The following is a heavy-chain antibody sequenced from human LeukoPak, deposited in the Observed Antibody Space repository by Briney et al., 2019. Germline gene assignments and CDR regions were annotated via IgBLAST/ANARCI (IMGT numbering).Heavy chain of an antibody. V-gene: IGHV4-59*01. J-gene: IGHJ4*02. CDR2: IYYSGST. D-gene: IGHD3-9*01. CDR1: GGSISSYY. CDR3: ASSLPILTGQGGFDY. Sequence: PSETLSLTCTVSGGSISSYYWSWIRQPPGKGLEWIGYIYYSGSTDYNPSLKSRVTISVDTSKNQFSLKLSSVTAADTAVYYCASSLPILTGQGGFDYWGQGTLVTVSS.